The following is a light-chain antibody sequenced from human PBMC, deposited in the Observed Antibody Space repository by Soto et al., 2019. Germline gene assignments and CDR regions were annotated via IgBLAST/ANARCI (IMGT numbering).Light chain of an antibody. CDR2: GAS. CDR1: QGIRSD. Sequence: AIQMTQFPPSLSASVGDTVTITCRASQGIRSDLGWYQQKPGRAPKLLIYGASRLQNGVPSRFSGSGSGTDFTLIISRLQPEDSATYYCLQDYSYPRTFGQGTKVDIX. V-gene: IGKV1-6*01. J-gene: IGKJ1*01. CDR3: LQDYSYPRT.